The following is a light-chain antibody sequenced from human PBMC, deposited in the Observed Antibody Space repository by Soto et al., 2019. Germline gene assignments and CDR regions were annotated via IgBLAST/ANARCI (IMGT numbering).Light chain of an antibody. CDR3: QQYNNWTLT. CDR1: QSVSGN. V-gene: IGKV3-15*01. CDR2: GAS. Sequence: EIVMTQSPATLSVSPGERATPSCRASQSVSGNLAWYQQKPGQPPRLLIYGASTRATGIPARFSGSGSGTEFTLTISSLQSEDFAVYYCQQYNNWTLTCGGGTKVEIK. J-gene: IGKJ4*01.